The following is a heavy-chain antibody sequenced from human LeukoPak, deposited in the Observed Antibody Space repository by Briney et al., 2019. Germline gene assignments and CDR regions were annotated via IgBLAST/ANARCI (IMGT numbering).Heavy chain of an antibody. CDR3: AGVVGYPPGAYYYYYMDV. CDR2: ISSSSSTI. CDR1: GFTFSSYS. J-gene: IGHJ6*03. V-gene: IGHV3-48*04. Sequence: GGSLRLSCAASGFTFSSYSMNWVRQAPGKGLEWVSYISSSSSTIYYADSVKGRFTISRDNAKNSLYLQMNSRRAEDTAVYYCAGVVGYPPGAYYYYYMDVWGKGTTVTVSS. D-gene: IGHD2-21*01.